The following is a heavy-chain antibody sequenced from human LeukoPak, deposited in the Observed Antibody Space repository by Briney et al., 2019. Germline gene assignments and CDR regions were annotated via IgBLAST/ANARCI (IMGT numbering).Heavy chain of an antibody. CDR3: ARAGYSSSFDY. CDR2: ISSSSSTI. J-gene: IGHJ4*02. Sequence: GGSLRLSCAASGFTFSSYSMNWVRQAPGKGLEWVSYISSSSSTIYYADSVKGRFTISRDNAKNSLYLQMDSLRAEDTAVYYCARAGYSSSFDYWGQGTLVTVSS. CDR1: GFTFSSYS. V-gene: IGHV3-48*01. D-gene: IGHD6-13*01.